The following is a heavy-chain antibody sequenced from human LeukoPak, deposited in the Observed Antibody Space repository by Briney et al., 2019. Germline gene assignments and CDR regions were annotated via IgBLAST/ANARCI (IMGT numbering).Heavy chain of an antibody. CDR2: INWNGGSI. Sequence: GGSLRLSCAASGFAFDDYGMSWVRQAPGKGLEGVSGINWNGGSIGYADSVKGRFTISRDNAKNSLYLQINSLRAEDTALYYCARADKDGYGFFGFDYWGQGTLVTVSS. V-gene: IGHV3-20*04. J-gene: IGHJ4*02. CDR3: ARADKDGYGFFGFDY. D-gene: IGHD5-18*01. CDR1: GFAFDDYG.